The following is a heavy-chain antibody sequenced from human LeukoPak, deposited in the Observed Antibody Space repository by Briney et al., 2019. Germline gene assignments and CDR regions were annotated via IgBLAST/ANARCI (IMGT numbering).Heavy chain of an antibody. Sequence: ASVKVSCKASGYTFTSYGISWVRQAPGQGLEWMGWISAYNGNTNYALKLQGRVTMTTDTSTSTAYMELRSLRSDDTAVYYCARAPPTTVTTFNFDYWGQGTLVTVSS. D-gene: IGHD4-17*01. CDR1: GYTFTSYG. CDR2: ISAYNGNT. CDR3: ARAPPTTVTTFNFDY. V-gene: IGHV1-18*01. J-gene: IGHJ4*02.